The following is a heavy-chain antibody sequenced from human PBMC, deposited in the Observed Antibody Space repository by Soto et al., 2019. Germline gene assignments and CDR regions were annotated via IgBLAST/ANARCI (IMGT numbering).Heavy chain of an antibody. CDR3: AKDNCISTSCYRLYNWFDP. V-gene: IGHV3-30*18. Sequence: QVQLVESGGGVVQPGRSLRLSCAASGFTFSSYGMHWVRQAPGKGLEWVAVISYGGSNKYYADSVKGRFTISRDNSKXXLXXQMINLRDEDTAVYYCAKDNCISTSCYRLYNWFDPWGQGTLVTVSS. D-gene: IGHD2-2*01. J-gene: IGHJ5*02. CDR1: GFTFSSYG. CDR2: ISYGGSNK.